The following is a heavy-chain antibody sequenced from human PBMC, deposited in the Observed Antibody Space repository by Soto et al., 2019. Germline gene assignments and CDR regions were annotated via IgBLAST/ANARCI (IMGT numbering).Heavy chain of an antibody. Sequence: PSETLSLTCTVSGGSISSYYWSWIRQPPGKGLEWIGYIYYSGSTNYNPSLKSRVTISVDTSKNQFSLKLSSVTAADTAVYYCARVIVRRITIFGVVLNYYYMDVWGKGTKVTVSS. D-gene: IGHD3-3*01. V-gene: IGHV4-59*01. CDR3: ARVIVRRITIFGVVLNYYYMDV. J-gene: IGHJ6*03. CDR1: GGSISSYY. CDR2: IYYSGST.